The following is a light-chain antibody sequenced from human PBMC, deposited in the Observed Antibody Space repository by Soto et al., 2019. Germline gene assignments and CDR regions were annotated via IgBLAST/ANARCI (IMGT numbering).Light chain of an antibody. CDR3: QQYYSTPLT. CDR2: WAS. CDR1: QSVLYSSNNKNY. J-gene: IGKJ2*01. V-gene: IGKV4-1*01. Sequence: DIVMTQSPDSLAVSLGERATINCKSSQSVLYSSNNKNYLAWYQQKPGQPPKLLIYWASTRESGVPDRFSGSGSGTVFTLTISSLQAEDVAVYYCQQYYSTPLTFGRGTKLEI.